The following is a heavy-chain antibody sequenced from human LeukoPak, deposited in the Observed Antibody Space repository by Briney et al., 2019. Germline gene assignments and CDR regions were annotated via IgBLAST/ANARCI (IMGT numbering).Heavy chain of an antibody. CDR3: ANAPLGRCTGVICYYFDY. V-gene: IGHV3-23*01. CDR1: GFTFNNYA. D-gene: IGHD2-15*01. J-gene: IGHJ4*02. CDR2: ISGSDAGT. Sequence: GGSLRLSCATSGFTFNNYAMSWVRQAPGKGLEWVSAISGSDAGTYYADSVKGRFTISRDNSKNTPYLQMNSLRAEDAAVYYCANAPLGRCTGVICYYFDYWGQGTLVTVSS.